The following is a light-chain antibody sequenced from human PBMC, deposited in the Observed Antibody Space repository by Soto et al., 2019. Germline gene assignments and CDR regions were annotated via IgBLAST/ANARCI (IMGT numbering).Light chain of an antibody. V-gene: IGLV2-23*02. CDR3: CSSAGISIIV. Sequence: QSALTQPASVSGSPGQSINISCSGTSSDVGGYHVVSWYQQHPGKAPKVIIYEVSKRPSGVSNRFSGSKSGNTASLTISGLQDEEAAEYYCCSSAGISIIVFGTGTKVNVL. J-gene: IGLJ1*01. CDR1: SSDVGGYHV. CDR2: EVS.